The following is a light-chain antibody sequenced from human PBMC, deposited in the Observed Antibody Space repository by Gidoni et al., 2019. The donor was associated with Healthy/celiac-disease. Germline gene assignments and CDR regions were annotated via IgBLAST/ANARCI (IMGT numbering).Light chain of an antibody. J-gene: IGKJ1*01. CDR3: QQSYSTPPT. V-gene: IGKV1-39*01. Sequence: DIQMTQSPSSLSASVGDRVTITCRASQSISSYLNWYQQTPGKAPKLLIYAASSLQSGVPSRFSGSGSGTDFTLNISSLQPEDFATYYCQQSYSTPPTFXXXTKVEIK. CDR1: QSISSY. CDR2: AAS.